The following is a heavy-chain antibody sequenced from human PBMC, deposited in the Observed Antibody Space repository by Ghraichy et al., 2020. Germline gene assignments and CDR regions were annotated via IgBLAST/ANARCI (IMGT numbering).Heavy chain of an antibody. CDR2: IYYTGSI. Sequence: SETLSLTCTVSGGSINTHYWNWIRQPPGKGLEWIGYIYYTGSINYNLSLKSRVTISIDTSKHQFSLNLTSVTAADTAVYYCARHPNKRSGVYCEAFDSWGQGTLVSVSS. D-gene: IGHD1-26*01. J-gene: IGHJ4*02. CDR3: ARHPNKRSGVYCEAFDS. CDR1: GGSINTHY. V-gene: IGHV4-59*08.